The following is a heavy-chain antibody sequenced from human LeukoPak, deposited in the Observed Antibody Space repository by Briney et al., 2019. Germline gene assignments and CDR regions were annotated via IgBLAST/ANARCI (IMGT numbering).Heavy chain of an antibody. Sequence: GTSVKVSCKASGFTFTSSAVQWVRQARGQRLEWIGWIVVGSGNTNYAQKFQERVTITRDMSTSTAYMELSSLRSEDTAVYYCAASGNSGCYYYGMDVWGKGTTVTVSS. CDR2: IVVGSGNT. D-gene: IGHD6-19*01. V-gene: IGHV1-58*01. CDR3: AASGNSGCYYYGMDV. CDR1: GFTFTSSA. J-gene: IGHJ6*04.